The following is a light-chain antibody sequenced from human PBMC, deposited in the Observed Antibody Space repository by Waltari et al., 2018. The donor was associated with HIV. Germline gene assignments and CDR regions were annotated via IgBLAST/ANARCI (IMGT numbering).Light chain of an antibody. CDR2: AES. CDR3: QQYNTLPLT. V-gene: IGKV1-16*02. Sequence: DIQMTQSPSSLSASVGDRVIITCRASQGISNHLAWLQQKPGKAPKSLIYAESSLQSGVPSKFSGSGSGTDFTLTITSLQPEDFATYYCQQYNTLPLTFGPGTIVDVK. J-gene: IGKJ3*01. CDR1: QGISNH.